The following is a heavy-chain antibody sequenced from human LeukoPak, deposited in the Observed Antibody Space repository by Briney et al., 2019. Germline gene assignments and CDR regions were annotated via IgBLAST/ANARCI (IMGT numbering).Heavy chain of an antibody. Sequence: QPGGSLRLSCAASGFTFSVYWMHWVRQAPGKGLVWVSRINTDGSGTTNADSVKGRFTISRDNAKGTLYLQMNSLRAEDTAVYYCARVPNYHYNYMDVWGKGTTVIVSS. J-gene: IGHJ6*03. V-gene: IGHV3-74*01. CDR2: INTDGSGT. CDR1: GFTFSVYW. CDR3: ARVPNYHYNYMDV.